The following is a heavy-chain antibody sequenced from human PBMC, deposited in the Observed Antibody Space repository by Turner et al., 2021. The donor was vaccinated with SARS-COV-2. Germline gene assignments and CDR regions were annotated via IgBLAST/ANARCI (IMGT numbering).Heavy chain of an antibody. CDR2: ISAYNGNT. CDR3: ARDRIAAAGTGWFDP. V-gene: IGHV1-18*01. D-gene: IGHD6-13*01. CDR1: GYTFTSYE. Sequence: QVQLVRSGAEVKKPGASVKVPCKPSGYTFTSYEISWVQQAPGQGLEWMRWISAYNGNTNYAQKIHGRVTMTTDTSTSTAYMGLRSLRSDDTAVEYCARDRIAAAGTGWFDPWGQGTLVTVSS. J-gene: IGHJ5*02.